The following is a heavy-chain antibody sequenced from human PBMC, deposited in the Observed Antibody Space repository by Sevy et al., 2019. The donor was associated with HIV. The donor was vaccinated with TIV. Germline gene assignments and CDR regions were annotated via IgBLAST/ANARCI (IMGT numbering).Heavy chain of an antibody. CDR1: GFTFSSYA. J-gene: IGHJ6*03. Sequence: GGSLRLSCAATGFTFSSYAMSWVRQAPGKGLEWVSTITGSGGNTFYADSVKGRFTVSRDNSKNTLYLQMNSLRAEDTAVSYCAKSPGDNYYYYMDVWGKGTTVTVSS. V-gene: IGHV3-23*01. CDR3: AKSPGDNYYYYMDV. CDR2: ITGSGGNT. D-gene: IGHD2-21*02.